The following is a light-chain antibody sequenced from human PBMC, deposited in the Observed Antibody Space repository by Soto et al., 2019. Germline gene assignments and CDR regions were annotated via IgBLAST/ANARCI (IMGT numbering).Light chain of an antibody. V-gene: IGKV3-20*01. J-gene: IGKJ4*02. CDR1: QNISSH. CDR3: QQYGSSPQT. CDR2: DAS. Sequence: EIVLSHSPHTLSLSLRERDTLSRAASQNISSHIAWYQQKPGQTPRLLIYDASTRATGVPGRFSGSGSGTDFTLTITRLQPEDFAVYYCQQYGSSPQTFGGGTKVDIK.